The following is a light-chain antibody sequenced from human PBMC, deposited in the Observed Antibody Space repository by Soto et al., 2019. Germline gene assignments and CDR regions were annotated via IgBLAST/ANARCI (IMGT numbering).Light chain of an antibody. CDR3: ASYAGSRTYV. Sequence: QSALTQPASVSGSPGQSVTISCSGSDIGNYNLVSWYQHLPGRAPKLLIFEVTMRPSGISDRFSGSKSASTASLTIPGLQAEEEGDYYCASYAGSRTYVFGSGTKVTVL. J-gene: IGLJ1*01. V-gene: IGLV2-23*02. CDR2: EVT. CDR1: SDIGNYNL.